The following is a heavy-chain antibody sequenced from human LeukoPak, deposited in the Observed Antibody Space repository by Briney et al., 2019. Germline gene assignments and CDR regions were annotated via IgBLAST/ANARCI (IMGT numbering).Heavy chain of an antibody. CDR1: GFTFSSYS. CDR3: ARSRVTTMVPYWYFDL. V-gene: IGHV3-48*01. J-gene: IGHJ2*01. Sequence: GGSLRLSCAASGFTFSSYSMNWVRQAPGKGLEWVSYISSSSSTIYYAVSVRGRFTISRDNAKNSLYLQMNSLRAEDTAVYYCARSRVTTMVPYWYFDLWGRGTLVTVSS. D-gene: IGHD5-18*01. CDR2: ISSSSSTI.